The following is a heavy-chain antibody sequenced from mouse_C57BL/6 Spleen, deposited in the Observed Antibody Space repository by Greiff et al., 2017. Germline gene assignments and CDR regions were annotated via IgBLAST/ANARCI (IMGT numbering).Heavy chain of an antibody. CDR2: INPSSGYT. D-gene: IGHD1-1*01. J-gene: IGHJ4*01. CDR1: GYTFTSYT. CDR3: ARSDGSSYRNYAMDY. Sequence: VQLQQSGAELARPGASVKMSCKASGYTFTSYTMHWVKQRPGPGLEWIGYINPSSGYTKYNQKFKDKAKLTADKSSSTAYMQLSSLTSEDSAVYYCARSDGSSYRNYAMDYWGQGTSVTVSS. V-gene: IGHV1-4*01.